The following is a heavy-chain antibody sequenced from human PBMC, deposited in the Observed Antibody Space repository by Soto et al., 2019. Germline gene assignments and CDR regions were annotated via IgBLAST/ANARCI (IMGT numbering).Heavy chain of an antibody. V-gene: IGHV1-46*01. CDR3: ARVPRNYDSSGYYYMAFSV. CDR1: GYTFTSYY. D-gene: IGHD3-22*01. CDR2: INPSGGST. J-gene: IGHJ6*02. Sequence: GASVKVSCKASGYTFTSYYMHWVRQAPGQGLEWMGIINPSGGSTSYAQKFQGRVTMTRDTSTSTVYMELSSLRSEDTAVYYCARVPRNYDSSGYYYMAFSVWGQGTTVTVSS.